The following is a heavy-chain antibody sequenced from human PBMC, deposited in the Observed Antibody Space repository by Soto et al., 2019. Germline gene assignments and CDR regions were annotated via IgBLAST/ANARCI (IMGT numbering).Heavy chain of an antibody. V-gene: IGHV4-4*02. J-gene: IGHJ4*02. CDR2: IYHSGST. Sequence: SETLSLTCAVSGGSISSSNCWKWFRQPPGKGLEWIGEIYHSGSTYYKPSLKSRVAMSVDTSKNQFSLKLTSATAADTAVYYCARRDWSGSTSHFYFDYWGQGVLVTVSS. CDR1: GGSISSSNC. D-gene: IGHD3-9*01. CDR3: ARRDWSGSTSHFYFDY.